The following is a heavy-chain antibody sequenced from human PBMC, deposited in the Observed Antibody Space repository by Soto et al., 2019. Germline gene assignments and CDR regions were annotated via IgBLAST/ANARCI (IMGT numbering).Heavy chain of an antibody. D-gene: IGHD4-17*01. V-gene: IGHV4-59*01. CDR1: GGSISSYY. Sequence: ETLSLTCTVSGGSISSYYWSWIRQPPGKGLEWIGYIYYSGSTNYNPSLKSRVTISVDTSKNQFSLKLSSVTAADTAVYYCARGTYDYGDDYSGQGTLVTVSS. CDR2: IYYSGST. J-gene: IGHJ4*02. CDR3: ARGTYDYGDDY.